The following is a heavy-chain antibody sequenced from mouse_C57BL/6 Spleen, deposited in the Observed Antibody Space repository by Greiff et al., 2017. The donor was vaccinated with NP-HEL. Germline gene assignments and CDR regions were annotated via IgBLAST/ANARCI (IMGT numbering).Heavy chain of an antibody. Sequence: QVQLKESGAELARPGASVKMSCKASGYTFTSYTMHWVKQRPGQGLEWIGYINPSSGYTKYNQKFKDKATLTADKSSSTAYMQLSSLTSEDSAVYYCAREGLRRGDYAMDYWGQGTSVTVSS. CDR2: INPSSGYT. V-gene: IGHV1-4*01. CDR3: AREGLRRGDYAMDY. CDR1: GYTFTSYT. J-gene: IGHJ4*01. D-gene: IGHD2-4*01.